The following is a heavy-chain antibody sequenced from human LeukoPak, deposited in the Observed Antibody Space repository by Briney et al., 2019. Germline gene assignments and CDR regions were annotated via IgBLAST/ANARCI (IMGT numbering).Heavy chain of an antibody. D-gene: IGHD3-16*01. CDR3: ATGGAPGGRFEN. Sequence: AGSLRLSCVVSGFTFDMSTMTWVRQAPGKGPEWVAKMKEDGTEIFYAGSVDGRFTISRDNSKNSLYLQMNSLRVEDTAVYYCATGGAPGGRFENWGQRTLVTVSS. J-gene: IGHJ4*02. CDR1: GFTFDMST. V-gene: IGHV3-7*01. CDR2: MKEDGTEI.